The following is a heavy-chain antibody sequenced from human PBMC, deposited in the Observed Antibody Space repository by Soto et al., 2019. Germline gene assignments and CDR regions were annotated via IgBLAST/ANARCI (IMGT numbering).Heavy chain of an antibody. CDR1: GFTVSSNY. Sequence: EVQLVESGGGLVQPGGSLRLSCAASGFTVSSNYMSWVRQAPGKGLEWVSVIYSGGSTYYADSVKGRFTISRDNSKNTLYLQMNSLRAEDTAVYYCARDLRAEGYYYCYMDVWGKGTTVTVSS. J-gene: IGHJ6*03. CDR3: ARDLRAEGYYYCYMDV. V-gene: IGHV3-66*01. CDR2: IYSGGST. D-gene: IGHD6-13*01.